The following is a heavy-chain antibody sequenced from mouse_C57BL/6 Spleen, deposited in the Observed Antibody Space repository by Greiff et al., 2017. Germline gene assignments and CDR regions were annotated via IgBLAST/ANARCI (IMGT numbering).Heavy chain of an antibody. D-gene: IGHD1-1*01. CDR2: INPYNGGT. CDR1: GYTFTDYY. J-gene: IGHJ1*03. CDR3: ASSHYYGSSYWYFDV. V-gene: IGHV1-19*01. Sequence: EVQLQQSGPVLVKPGASVKMSCKASGYTFTDYYMNWVKQSHGKSLEWIGVINPYNGGTSYNQKFKGKATLTVDKSSITAYMELNSLTSEDSAFYYCASSHYYGSSYWYFDVWGTGTTVTVSS.